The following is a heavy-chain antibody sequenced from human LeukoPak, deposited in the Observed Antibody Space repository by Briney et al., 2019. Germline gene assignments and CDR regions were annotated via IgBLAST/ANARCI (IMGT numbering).Heavy chain of an antibody. J-gene: IGHJ4*02. Sequence: PGGSLRLSXAASGFTFSSYAMSWVRQAPGKGLEWVSAISGSGGSTYYADSVKGRFTISRDNSKNTLYLQMNSLRAEDTAVYYCAKTKSSSWVLDYWGQGTLVTVSS. V-gene: IGHV3-23*01. CDR1: GFTFSSYA. CDR3: AKTKSSSWVLDY. CDR2: ISGSGGST. D-gene: IGHD6-13*01.